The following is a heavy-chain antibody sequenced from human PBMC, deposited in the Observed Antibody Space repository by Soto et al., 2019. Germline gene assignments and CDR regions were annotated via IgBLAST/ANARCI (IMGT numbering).Heavy chain of an antibody. V-gene: IGHV4-31*03. CDR1: GGSISSGGYY. CDR3: ARTEHIVVVTAIRRYYYYGMDV. Sequence: TLSLTCTVSGGSISSGGYYWSWIRQHPGKGLEWIGYIYYSGSTYYNPSLKSRVTISVDTSKNQFSLKLSSVTAADTAVYYCARTEHIVVVTAIRRYYYYGMDVWGQGTTVTVSS. D-gene: IGHD2-21*02. CDR2: IYYSGST. J-gene: IGHJ6*02.